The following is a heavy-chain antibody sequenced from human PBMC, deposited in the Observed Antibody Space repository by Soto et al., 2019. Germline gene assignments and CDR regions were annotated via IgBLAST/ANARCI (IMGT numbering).Heavy chain of an antibody. Sequence: SETLSLTCTVSGGSISSGDYYWSWIRQPPGKGLEWIGYIYYSGSTYYNPSLKSRVTISVDTSKNQFSLKLSSVTAADTAVYYCARGEGLHPAHYYYGMDVWGQGTTVTVSS. CDR3: ARGEGLHPAHYYYGMDV. CDR1: GGSISSGDYY. J-gene: IGHJ6*02. CDR2: IYYSGST. D-gene: IGHD1-26*01. V-gene: IGHV4-30-4*01.